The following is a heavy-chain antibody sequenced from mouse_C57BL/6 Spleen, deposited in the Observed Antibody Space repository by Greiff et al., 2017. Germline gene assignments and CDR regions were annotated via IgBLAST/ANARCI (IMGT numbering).Heavy chain of an antibody. Sequence: QVQLKESGAELVKPGASVKLSCKASGYTFTEYTIHWVKQRSGQGLEWIGWFYPGSGSIKYNEKFKDKATLTADKSSSTVYMELSRLTSEDSAVYFCARHEDGLYDYDHFDYWGQGTTLTVSS. CDR3: ARHEDGLYDYDHFDY. CDR2: FYPGSGSI. V-gene: IGHV1-62-2*01. J-gene: IGHJ2*01. CDR1: GYTFTEYT. D-gene: IGHD2-4*01.